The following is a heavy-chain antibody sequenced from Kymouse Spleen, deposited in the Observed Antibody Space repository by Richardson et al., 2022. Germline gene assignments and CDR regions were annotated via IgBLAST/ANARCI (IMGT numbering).Heavy chain of an antibody. CDR2: IYYSGST. CDR3: ARHYIAARSYYYYGMDV. V-gene: IGHV4-39*01. D-gene: IGHD6-6*01. Sequence: QLQLQESGPGLVKPSETLSLTCTVSGGSISSSSYYWGWIRQPPGKGLEWIGSIYYSGSTYYNPSLKSRVTISVDTSKNQFSLKLSSVTAADTAVYYCARHYIAARSYYYYGMDVWGQGTTVTVSS. J-gene: IGHJ6*02. CDR1: GGSISSSSYY.